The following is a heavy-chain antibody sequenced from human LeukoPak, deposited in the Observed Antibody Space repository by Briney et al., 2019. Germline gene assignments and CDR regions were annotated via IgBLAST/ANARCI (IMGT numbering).Heavy chain of an antibody. V-gene: IGHV3-30-3*01. D-gene: IGHD3-10*01. CDR1: GFTFSSYA. CDR2: ISYVGSNK. Sequence: GGSLRLSCAASGFTFSSYAMHWVRQAPGKGLEWVAVISYVGSNKYFADSVKGRFTISRDNSKDTLYLQMNSLRVEDTAVYYCARDPQLLWFGEYFGHFDYWGQGTLVTVSS. CDR3: ARDPQLLWFGEYFGHFDY. J-gene: IGHJ4*02.